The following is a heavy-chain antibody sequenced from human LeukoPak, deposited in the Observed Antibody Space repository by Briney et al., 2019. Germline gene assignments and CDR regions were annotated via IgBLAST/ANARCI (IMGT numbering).Heavy chain of an antibody. V-gene: IGHV4-59*12. CDR2: IYYSGST. Sequence: PSETLSLTCTVSGGSISSYYWSWIRQPPGKGLEWIGYIYYSGSTNYNPSLKSRVTISVDTSKNQFSLKLSSVTAADTAVYYCASTGYSSSISGYWGQGTLVTVSS. J-gene: IGHJ4*02. CDR3: ASTGYSSSISGY. CDR1: GGSISSYY. D-gene: IGHD6-13*01.